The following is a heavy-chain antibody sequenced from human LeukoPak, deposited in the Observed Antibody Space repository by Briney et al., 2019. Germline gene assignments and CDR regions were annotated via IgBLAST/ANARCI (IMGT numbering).Heavy chain of an antibody. CDR3: ARGLTAAGTGGFRDY. J-gene: IGHJ4*02. D-gene: IGHD6-13*01. Sequence: SVKVPCKASGGTFSSYAISWVRQAPGQGLEWMGGIIPIFGTANYAQKFQGRVTITADESTSTAYMELSSLRSEDTAVYYCARGLTAAGTGGFRDYWGQGTLVTVSS. CDR1: GGTFSSYA. V-gene: IGHV1-69*01. CDR2: IIPIFGTA.